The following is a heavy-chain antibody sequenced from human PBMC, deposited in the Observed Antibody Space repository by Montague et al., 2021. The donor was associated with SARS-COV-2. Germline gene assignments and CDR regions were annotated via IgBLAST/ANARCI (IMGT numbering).Heavy chain of an antibody. CDR3: ARGGLAGGNYDIWSSSYTSPVDY. CDR2: MNHSYST. CDR1: GGTFSAHA. J-gene: IGHJ4*02. Sequence: SETLSLTCTVYGGTFSAHAYSWSRQSPEKGLDLVCEMNHSYSTTYMYYLKIQSTISVYTSKKQFSLKLSSVTVTDTAVYYCARGGLAGGNYDIWSSSYTSPVDYWGQGTLVTVSS. V-gene: IGHV4-34*01. D-gene: IGHD3-3*01.